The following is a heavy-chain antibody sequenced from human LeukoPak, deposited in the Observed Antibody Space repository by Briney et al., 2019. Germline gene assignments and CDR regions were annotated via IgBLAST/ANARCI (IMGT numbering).Heavy chain of an antibody. CDR1: GCTFSSYA. V-gene: IGHV3-64*01. J-gene: IGHJ4*02. D-gene: IGHD3-22*01. CDR3: ARLNYYSDSSGYYHDF. CDR2: ISSNGGST. Sequence: PGGSLRLSCAASGCTFSSYALHWVRQAPGKRLEYVSAISSNGGSTYYSSSVKGRFTISRDNSKNTLYLQMGSLRAEDMAVYYCARLNYYSDSSGYYHDFWGQGTLVTVSS.